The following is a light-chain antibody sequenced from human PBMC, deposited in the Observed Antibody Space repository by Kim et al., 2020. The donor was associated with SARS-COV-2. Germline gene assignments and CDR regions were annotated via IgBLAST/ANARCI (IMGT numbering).Light chain of an antibody. Sequence: SSELTQDPAVSVALGQTVRITCQGDRIRSYYASWYQQKPGQAPILVIYGKDSRPSGIPDRFSGSSSGNTASLTITGAQAEDEADYYCNSRDNSGNQVFGGGTKVTVL. J-gene: IGLJ3*02. CDR1: RIRSYY. CDR2: GKD. V-gene: IGLV3-19*01. CDR3: NSRDNSGNQV.